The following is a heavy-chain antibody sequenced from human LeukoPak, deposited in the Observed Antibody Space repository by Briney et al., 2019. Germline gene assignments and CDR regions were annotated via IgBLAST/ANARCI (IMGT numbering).Heavy chain of an antibody. CDR2: ISGSGINT. CDR3: AKGRRTFIVVVIDAFDV. CDR1: GFTFRSSA. J-gene: IGHJ3*01. D-gene: IGHD3-22*01. V-gene: IGHV3-23*01. Sequence: GGSLRLSCAASGFTFRSSAMSWVRQAPGKGLEWVSGISGSGINTDYADSVKGRFTIPRDNSQNTLYLQMNSLRAEDTAVYYCAKGRRTFIVVVIDAFDVWGQGTMVTVSS.